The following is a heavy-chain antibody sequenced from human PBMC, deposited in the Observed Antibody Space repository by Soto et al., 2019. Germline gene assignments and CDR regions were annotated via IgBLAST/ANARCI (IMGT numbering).Heavy chain of an antibody. CDR3: ESETTAANWYFDP. CDR1: GGSISSGAYY. CDR2: IYYTGST. Sequence: QVQLQESGPGLVKPSQTLSLTCTVSGGSISSGAYYWSWIRQHPGKGLEWIGYIYYTGSTYYNPSLWSLATLPVDTSTNQTSLKLSSVTAADTAVYYCESETTAANWYFDPWGRGTLGTVSS. J-gene: IGHJ2*01. V-gene: IGHV4-31*01. D-gene: IGHD1-1*01.